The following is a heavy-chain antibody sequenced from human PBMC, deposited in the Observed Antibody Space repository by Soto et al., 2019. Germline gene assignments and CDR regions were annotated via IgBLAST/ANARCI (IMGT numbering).Heavy chain of an antibody. V-gene: IGHV3-23*01. CDR2: IGVGGGDR. J-gene: IGHJ4*02. Sequence: EVQLLESGGGLVQPGVSLRLSCAASGFTFSSYAMSWVRQAPGKGLEWVSIIGVGGGDRYYPESVKGRFTISRDNSRDTLYLEMNSLRDEDTAVYYCARVRFGELVWGQGTLGTVSS. CDR3: ARVRFGELV. D-gene: IGHD3-10*01. CDR1: GFTFSSYA.